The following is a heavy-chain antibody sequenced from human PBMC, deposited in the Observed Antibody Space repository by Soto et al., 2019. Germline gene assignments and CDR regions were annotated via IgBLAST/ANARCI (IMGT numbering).Heavy chain of an antibody. Sequence: GESLKISCKGFGYSFTDYWIGWVRQMPGKGLELMGIISPSHSDKEYSPSFDGQVPISADKYINTSYMQWSSLKASDSDMYYCARLWTWVIYESYPSGSYDIVPHWFGPWGQGTLVPVSP. CDR2: ISPSHSDK. CDR1: GYSFTDYW. J-gene: IGHJ5*02. V-gene: IGHV5-51*01. CDR3: ARLWTWVIYESYPSGSYDIVPHWFGP. D-gene: IGHD3-10*01.